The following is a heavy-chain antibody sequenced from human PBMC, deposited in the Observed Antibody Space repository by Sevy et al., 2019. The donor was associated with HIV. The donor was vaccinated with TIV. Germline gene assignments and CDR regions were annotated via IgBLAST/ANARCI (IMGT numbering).Heavy chain of an antibody. D-gene: IGHD3-22*01. CDR2: ISYDGSKE. J-gene: IGHJ4*02. CDR1: GFTFSSYG. V-gene: IGHV3-30*18. CDR3: AKDICQRGDYYDRRGYFGFDY. Sequence: GGSLRLSCEASGFTFSSYGIHWVRQAPGKGLEWVAVISYDGSKEYYGDSVKGRFTISRDNSKNTVSLQMNSLRAEDTAVYYCAKDICQRGDYYDRRGYFGFDYWGQRTLVTVSS.